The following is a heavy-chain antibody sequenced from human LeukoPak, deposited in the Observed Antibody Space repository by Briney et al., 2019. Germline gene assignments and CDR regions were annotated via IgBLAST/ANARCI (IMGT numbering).Heavy chain of an antibody. CDR1: GFTFSSYW. CDR2: IKQDGSEK. D-gene: IGHD3-10*01. Sequence: GGFLRLSCAASGFTFSSYWMSWVRQAPGKGLEWVANIKQDGSEKYYVDSVKGRFTISRDNAKNSLYLQMNSLRAEDTAVYYCARDHYYGSGSRGMDVWGQGTTVTVSS. J-gene: IGHJ6*02. CDR3: ARDHYYGSGSRGMDV. V-gene: IGHV3-7*01.